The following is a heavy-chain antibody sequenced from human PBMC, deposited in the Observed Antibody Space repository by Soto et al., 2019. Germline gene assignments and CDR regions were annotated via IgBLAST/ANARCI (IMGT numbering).Heavy chain of an antibody. CDR2: LIPIFGTA. CDR1: GGTFSSYA. D-gene: IGHD6-19*01. V-gene: IGHV1-69*13. J-gene: IGHJ4*02. CDR3: AGEPRSRGRRKIFDY. Sequence: SVKVSCKASGGTFSSYAISWVRQAPGQGLEWMGGLIPIFGTANYAQKFQGRVTITADESTSTAYMEMSSLRSEDTAVYYCAGEPRSRGRRKIFDYWGQGTLVTVSS.